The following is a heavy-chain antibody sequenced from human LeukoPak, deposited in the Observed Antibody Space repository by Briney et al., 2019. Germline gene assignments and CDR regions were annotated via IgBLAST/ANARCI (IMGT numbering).Heavy chain of an antibody. Sequence: GGSLRLSCAVSGFTFRFYAMTWVRQAPGKGLEWVSSISGSGNSTYYANSVKGRFTISRDNSKNTLFLQMNSLRAEDTALYYCANSGSSWYWGFWGQGTLVTVSS. CDR3: ANSGSSWYWGF. D-gene: IGHD6-13*01. J-gene: IGHJ4*02. CDR2: ISGSGNST. CDR1: GFTFRFYA. V-gene: IGHV3-23*01.